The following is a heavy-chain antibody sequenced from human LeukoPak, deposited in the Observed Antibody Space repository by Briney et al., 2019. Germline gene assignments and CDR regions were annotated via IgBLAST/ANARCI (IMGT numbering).Heavy chain of an antibody. CDR3: ARDPSSVTLYFFDY. V-gene: IGHV1-2*02. J-gene: IGHJ4*02. CDR2: IDANNGDT. CDR1: GYTFRGNY. D-gene: IGHD4-11*01. Sequence: ASVKVSCKASGYTFRGNYIHWLRQAPGQGHGLKGLIDANNGDTKSAQKFQGRVTMSRDTSISTAYMDLSSLSPDDAAVYYCARDPSSVTLYFFDYWGQGTLVTVSS.